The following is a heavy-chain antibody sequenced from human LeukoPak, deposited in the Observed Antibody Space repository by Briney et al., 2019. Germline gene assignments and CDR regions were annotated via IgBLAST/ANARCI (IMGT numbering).Heavy chain of an antibody. D-gene: IGHD3-16*01. Sequence: SEILSLTCTVSGYSITSGYYWGWIRQPPGKGLEWIGSFYPSGSTYYNPSLKSRVTISVDTSKNQFSLKLTSVTAADTAVYFCARFVWGTATSSLVYWGQGTLVSVSS. CDR3: ARFVWGTATSSLVY. CDR1: GYSITSGYY. V-gene: IGHV4-38-2*02. J-gene: IGHJ4*02. CDR2: FYPSGST.